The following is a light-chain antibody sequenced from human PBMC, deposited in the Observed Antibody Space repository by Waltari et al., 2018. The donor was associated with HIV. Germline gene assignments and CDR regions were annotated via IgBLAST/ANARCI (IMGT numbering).Light chain of an antibody. J-gene: IGLJ1*01. CDR1: NYNIGADYD. Sequence: QPVLPQPPSLSGLPGQRRTISCTGSNYNIGADYDVHWYQHLPGTAPKVLIYGNTNRPSGVPDRFSGSKSGASASLVITGLQAEDEADYYCQSYDNSLSGTYVFGGGTKVNVL. V-gene: IGLV1-40*01. CDR2: GNT. CDR3: QSYDNSLSGTYV.